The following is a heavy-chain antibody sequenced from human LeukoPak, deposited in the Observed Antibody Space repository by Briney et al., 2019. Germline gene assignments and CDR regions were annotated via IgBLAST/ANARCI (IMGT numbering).Heavy chain of an antibody. Sequence: RSLRLSFAASGFTFSSHGMHWVRQAPGKGLEWVAAISYDGSNKYYADSVKGRFTISRDNSKNTLYLQMNSLRAEDTAVYYCAKDPRTNWGSNYYYGMDVWGQGTTVTVSS. D-gene: IGHD7-27*01. CDR1: GFTFSSHG. V-gene: IGHV3-30*18. J-gene: IGHJ6*02. CDR2: ISYDGSNK. CDR3: AKDPRTNWGSNYYYGMDV.